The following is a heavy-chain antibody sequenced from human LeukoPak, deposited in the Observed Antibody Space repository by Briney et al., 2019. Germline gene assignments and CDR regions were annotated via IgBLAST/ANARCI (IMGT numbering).Heavy chain of an antibody. CDR3: ARGRRKVVPAAIRDYYYYYMDV. CDR1: GYTFTSYD. CDR2: MNPNSGNT. D-gene: IGHD2-2*01. V-gene: IGHV1-8*03. J-gene: IGHJ6*03. Sequence: ASVKVSCKASGYTFTSYDINWVRQATGQGLEWMGWMNPNSGNTGYAQKFQGRVTITRNTSISTAYMELSSLRSEDTAVYYCARGRRKVVPAAIRDYYYYYMDVWGKGTTVTVSS.